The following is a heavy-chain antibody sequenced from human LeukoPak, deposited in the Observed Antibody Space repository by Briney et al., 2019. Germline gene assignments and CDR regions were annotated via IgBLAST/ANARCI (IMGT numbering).Heavy chain of an antibody. V-gene: IGHV3-74*01. D-gene: IGHD1-14*01. CDR1: GFTFSSYW. CDR3: AKITGSGYNWFDP. CDR2: INSDGSST. J-gene: IGHJ5*02. Sequence: GGSLRLSCAASGFTFSSYWMHWVRQAPGKGLVWVSRINSDGSSTSYADSVKGRFTISRDNSKNTLYLQMNSPRAEDTAVYYCAKITGSGYNWFDPWGQGTLVTVSS.